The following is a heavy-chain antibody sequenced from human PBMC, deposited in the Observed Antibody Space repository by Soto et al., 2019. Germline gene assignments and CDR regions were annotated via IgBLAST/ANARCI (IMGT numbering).Heavy chain of an antibody. D-gene: IGHD3-10*01. CDR1: GGSISSGGYY. V-gene: IGHV4-31*03. Sequence: QVQLQESGPGLVKPSQTLSLTCTVSGGSISSGGYYWSWIRQHPGKGLEWIGYIYYSGSTYYNPSLKRRVTISVDTSENPFSLKLSSVTAAATAVYYCARGPGTMATLDYWGQGTLVTVSS. CDR2: IYYSGST. CDR3: ARGPGTMATLDY. J-gene: IGHJ4*02.